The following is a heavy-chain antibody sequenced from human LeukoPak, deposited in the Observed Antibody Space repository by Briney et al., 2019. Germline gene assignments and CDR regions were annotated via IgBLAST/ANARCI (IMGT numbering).Heavy chain of an antibody. CDR3: AREAAAGDHDAFDI. CDR2: IRNSGGTI. D-gene: IGHD6-13*01. CDR1: GFIFSNYE. V-gene: IGHV3-48*03. Sequence: PGGSLRLSCAASGFIFSNYEMKWIRQAPGKGLEWVSYIRNSGGTIYYADSVKGRFTISRDNAKNSLYLQMNSLRAEDTAVYYCAREAAAGDHDAFDIWGQGTMVTVSS. J-gene: IGHJ3*02.